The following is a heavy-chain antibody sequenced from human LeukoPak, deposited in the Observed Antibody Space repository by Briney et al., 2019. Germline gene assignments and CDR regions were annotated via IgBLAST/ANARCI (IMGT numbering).Heavy chain of an antibody. CDR1: GFPLSSHR. CDR3: ARWDIRGTAHQLDY. Sequence: GGSLRLSCAASGFPLSSHRMSWVRQAPGKGLEWVANINQDASAKYYVASVKGRFTISRDNAKNSIYLQMNSLRAGDTAVYYCARWDIRGTAHQLDYWGQGTLVTVSS. D-gene: IGHD5-12*01. J-gene: IGHJ4*02. V-gene: IGHV3-7*01. CDR2: INQDASAK.